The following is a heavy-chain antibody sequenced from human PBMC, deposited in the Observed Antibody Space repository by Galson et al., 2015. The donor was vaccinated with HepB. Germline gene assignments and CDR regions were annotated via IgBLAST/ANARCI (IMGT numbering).Heavy chain of an antibody. V-gene: IGHV3-15*01. D-gene: IGHD3-16*02. CDR2: IKSKTDGGTT. J-gene: IGHJ4*02. CDR3: TTAPDYVWGSYPSDLDS. Sequence: SLRLSCAASGFTFSSAWMSWVRQAPGKGLEWVGRIKSKTDGGTTDYAAPVKGRFTISRDDSKNTLYLQMISLKTEDTAVYYCTTAPDYVWGSYPSDLDSWGQGTLVTVSS. CDR1: GFTFSSAW.